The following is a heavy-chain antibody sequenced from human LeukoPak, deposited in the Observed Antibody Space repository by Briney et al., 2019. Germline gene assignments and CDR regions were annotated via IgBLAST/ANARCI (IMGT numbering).Heavy chain of an antibody. V-gene: IGHV4-59*12. J-gene: IGHJ4*02. CDR3: ARGDDYYTSGNYNNMYFFDY. CDR2: IFYTGTS. D-gene: IGHD3-10*01. CDR1: GFTFSSYA. Sequence: GSLRLSCAASGFTFSSYAMSWVRQAPGKGLEWIGNIFYTGTSYYSPSLKSRVTISVDTSKNQFSLMLNSVTAADTAVYYCARGDDYYTSGNYNNMYFFDYWGQGTLVSVSS.